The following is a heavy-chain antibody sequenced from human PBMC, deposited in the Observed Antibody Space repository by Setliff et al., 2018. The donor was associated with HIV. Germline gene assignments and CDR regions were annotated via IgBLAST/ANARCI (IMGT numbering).Heavy chain of an antibody. Sequence: SETLSLTCAVYGGSFSGYYWSWIRQPPGMGLEWIGQIGPSGDTIYNPSLKSRVTISVDTSKNQFSLRLSSVTAADTAVYYCARDESQVEVHRGYSYGSFDYWGQGTLVTVSS. CDR2: IGPSGDT. CDR3: ARDESQVEVHRGYSYGSFDY. D-gene: IGHD5-18*01. CDR1: GGSFSGYY. J-gene: IGHJ4*02. V-gene: IGHV4-34*01.